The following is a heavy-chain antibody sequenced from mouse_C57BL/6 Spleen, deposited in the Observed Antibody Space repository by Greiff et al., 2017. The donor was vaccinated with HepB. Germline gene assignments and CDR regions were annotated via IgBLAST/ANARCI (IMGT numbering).Heavy chain of an antibody. CDR3: SRVTAGRHWYFDV. V-gene: IGHV1-39*01. CDR2: INPNNGTT. CDR1: GYSFTDYY. Sequence: VQLQQSGPELVKPGASVKISCKASGYSFTDYYMNWVKQSTGKSLEWIGVINPNNGTTSYNQKFKGKATLTVDQSSSTAYMQLNSLTSEDSAVYYCSRVTAGRHWYFDVWGTGTTVTVSS. D-gene: IGHD1-1*01. J-gene: IGHJ1*03.